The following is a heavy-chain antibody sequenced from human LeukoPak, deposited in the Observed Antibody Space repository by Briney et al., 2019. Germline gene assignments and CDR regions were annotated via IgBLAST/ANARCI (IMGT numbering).Heavy chain of an antibody. D-gene: IGHD2-2*01. V-gene: IGHV1-18*01. CDR3: ARDRSYSWTFDY. Sequence: ASVKVSCKASGYTFTSYVINWVRQAPGQGLEWMGWISAYNGDTNYAQKLQGRVTMTRDTSTSTVYMELSSLTSEDTAVYYCARDRSYSWTFDYWGQGTLVTVSS. CDR2: ISAYNGDT. CDR1: GYTFTSYV. J-gene: IGHJ4*02.